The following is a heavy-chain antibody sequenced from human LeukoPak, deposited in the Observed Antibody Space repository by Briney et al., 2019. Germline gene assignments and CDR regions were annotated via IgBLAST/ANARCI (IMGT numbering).Heavy chain of an antibody. CDR1: GGSISSGNYY. Sequence: SQTLSLTCTVSGGSISSGNYYWSWIRQPAGKGLEWIGRIYTSGSTNYNPSLKSRVTISVDTSKNQFSLKLSSVTAADTAVYYCARGGSYSNLDAFDIWGQGTMVTVSS. CDR3: ARGGSYSNLDAFDI. J-gene: IGHJ3*02. V-gene: IGHV4-61*02. D-gene: IGHD1-26*01. CDR2: IYTSGST.